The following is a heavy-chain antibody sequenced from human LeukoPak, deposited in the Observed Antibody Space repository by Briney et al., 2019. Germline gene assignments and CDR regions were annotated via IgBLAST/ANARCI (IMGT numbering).Heavy chain of an antibody. J-gene: IGHJ4*02. CDR1: GGSITLDY. CDR3: ARERHGHPFDS. CDR2: IAYNGIT. Sequence: SETLSLTRTVSGGSITLDYWTWIRQPPGKGLEWIGYIAYNGITNYNPSLTSRLTISRDTSKNQFSLRLSSVTAADTAVYYCARERHGHPFDSWGQGTMVTVSS. V-gene: IGHV4-59*01.